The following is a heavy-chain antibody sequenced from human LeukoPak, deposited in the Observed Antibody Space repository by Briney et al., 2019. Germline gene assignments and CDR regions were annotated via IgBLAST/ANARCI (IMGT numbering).Heavy chain of an antibody. Sequence: ASVKVSCKASGYTFTSYDIYWVRQATGQGLEWMGWMNPNSGNTGYAQKFQGKVTMTRNTSISTAYMELSSLRSEDTAVYYCARALLGATLFWFDPWGQGTLVTVSS. J-gene: IGHJ5*02. D-gene: IGHD1-26*01. V-gene: IGHV1-8*01. CDR3: ARALLGATLFWFDP. CDR2: MNPNSGNT. CDR1: GYTFTSYD.